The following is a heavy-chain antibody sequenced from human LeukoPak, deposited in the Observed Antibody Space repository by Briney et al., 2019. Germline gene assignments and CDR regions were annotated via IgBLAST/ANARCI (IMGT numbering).Heavy chain of an antibody. Sequence: SETLSLTCTVSGASISGSSYYWSWLRQPPGPGLEWIGTIHSSGNTYYNPSLKSRVTISVDTSKNQFSLKLSSVTAADTAVYYCARGRGYSAFDIWGQGTMVTVSS. CDR2: IHSSGNT. D-gene: IGHD2-15*01. J-gene: IGHJ3*02. CDR3: ARGRGYSAFDI. V-gene: IGHV4-39*07. CDR1: GASISGSSYY.